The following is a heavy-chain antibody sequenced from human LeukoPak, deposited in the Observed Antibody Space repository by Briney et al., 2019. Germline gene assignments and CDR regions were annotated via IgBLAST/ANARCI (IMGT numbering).Heavy chain of an antibody. D-gene: IGHD3-22*01. CDR1: GFTFSNYA. CDR2: LSDSGGST. Sequence: PGGSLRLSCAASGFTFSNYAMTWVRQAPGKGLEWVSSLSDSGGSTYYAGSVKGRFTISRNNSKNTLFLQMNSLRAEDTAVYYCAKQPDSSGFPSFFDYWGQGTLVTVSS. CDR3: AKQPDSSGFPSFFDY. V-gene: IGHV3-23*01. J-gene: IGHJ4*02.